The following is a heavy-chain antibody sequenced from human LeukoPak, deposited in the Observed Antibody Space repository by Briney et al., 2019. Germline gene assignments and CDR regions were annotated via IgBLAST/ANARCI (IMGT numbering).Heavy chain of an antibody. J-gene: IGHJ4*02. Sequence: PSETLSLTCTGSGGSISSYYWSWIRQPPGKGVECIGYIYYSGSTNYNPSLKSRVTISVDTSKNQFSLKLSSVTAADTAVYYCARRTYFYDSSGYYFDYWGQGTLVTVSS. CDR3: ARRTYFYDSSGYYFDY. CDR1: GGSISSYY. D-gene: IGHD3-22*01. V-gene: IGHV4-59*01. CDR2: IYYSGST.